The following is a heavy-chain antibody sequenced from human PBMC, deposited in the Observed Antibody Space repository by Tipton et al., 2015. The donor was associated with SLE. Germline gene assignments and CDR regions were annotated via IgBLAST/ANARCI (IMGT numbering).Heavy chain of an antibody. J-gene: IGHJ4*02. Sequence: LRLSCAASGFTFSDYYMSWIRQAPGKGLEWIGYIYYSGSTYYNPSLKSRVTISVDTSKNQFSLKLSSVTAADTAVYYCARVGDYYGSGSLLDWGQGTLVTVSS. V-gene: IGHV4-31*02. CDR3: ARVGDYYGSGSLLD. CDR1: GFTFSDYY. CDR2: IYYSGST. D-gene: IGHD3-10*01.